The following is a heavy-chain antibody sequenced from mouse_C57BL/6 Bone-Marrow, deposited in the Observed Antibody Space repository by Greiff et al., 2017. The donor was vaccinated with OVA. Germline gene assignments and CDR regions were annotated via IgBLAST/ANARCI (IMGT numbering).Heavy chain of an antibody. CDR2: INPSSGYT. D-gene: IGHD6-2*01. V-gene: IGHV1-7*01. J-gene: IGHJ4*01. Sequence: LVESGAELAKPGASVKLSCKASGYTFTSYWMHWVKQRPGQGLEWIGYINPSSGYTKYNQKFKDKATLTADKSSSTAYMQLSSLTYEDSAVYYCARPKTSLGDAMDYWGQGTSVTVSS. CDR1: GYTFTSYW. CDR3: ARPKTSLGDAMDY.